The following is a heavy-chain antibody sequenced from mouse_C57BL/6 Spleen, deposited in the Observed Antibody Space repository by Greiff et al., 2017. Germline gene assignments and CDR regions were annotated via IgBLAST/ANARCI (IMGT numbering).Heavy chain of an antibody. CDR3: TRENLGAWFAY. CDR1: GFTFSSYA. Sequence: EVKVVESGEGLVKPGGSLKLSCAASGFTFSSYAMSWVRQTPEKRLEWVAYISSGGDYIYYADTVKGRFTISRDNARNTLYLQMSSLKSEDTAMYYCTRENLGAWFAYWGQGTLVTVSA. D-gene: IGHD4-1*01. J-gene: IGHJ3*01. V-gene: IGHV5-9-1*02. CDR2: ISSGGDYI.